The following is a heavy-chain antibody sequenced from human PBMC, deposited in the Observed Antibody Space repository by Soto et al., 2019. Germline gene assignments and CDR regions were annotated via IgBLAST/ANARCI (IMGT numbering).Heavy chain of an antibody. J-gene: IGHJ4*02. D-gene: IGHD3-3*01. Sequence: RLSCAASGFTFSSYWMSWVRQAPGKGLEWVANIKQDGSEKYYVDSVKGRFTISRDNAKNSLYLQMNSLRAEDTAVYYCARDRAEDYDFWSGYYTGMDYFDYWGQGTLVTVPQ. V-gene: IGHV3-7*03. CDR3: ARDRAEDYDFWSGYYTGMDYFDY. CDR1: GFTFSSYW. CDR2: IKQDGSEK.